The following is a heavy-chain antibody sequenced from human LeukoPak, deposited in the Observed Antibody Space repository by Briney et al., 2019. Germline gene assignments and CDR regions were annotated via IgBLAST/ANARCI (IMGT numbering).Heavy chain of an antibody. CDR3: AKGQNSRGYSRDY. CDR1: GFTFGSYA. CDR2: ISGSGGST. J-gene: IGHJ4*02. V-gene: IGHV3-23*01. Sequence: GGSLRLSCAASGFTFGSYAMSWVRQAPGKGLEWVSAISGSGGSTYYADSVKGRFTISRDNSKNTLYLQMNSLRAEDTAVYYCAKGQNSRGYSRDYWGQGTLVTVSS. D-gene: IGHD5-18*01.